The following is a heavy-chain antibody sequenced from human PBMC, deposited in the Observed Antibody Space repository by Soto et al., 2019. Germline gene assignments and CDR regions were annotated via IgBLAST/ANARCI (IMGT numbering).Heavy chain of an antibody. D-gene: IGHD4-17*01. CDR3: ARGEGREGHEYGDYYSGWFDP. J-gene: IGHJ5*02. CDR1: GYTFTSYD. CDR2: MNPNSGNT. Sequence: QVQLVQSGAEVKKPGASVKVSCKASGYTFTSYDINWVRQATGQGLEWMGWMNPNSGNTGYAQKFQGRVTMTRNTSISTAYMELSSLRSEDTAVYYCARGEGREGHEYGDYYSGWFDPWGQGTLVTVSS. V-gene: IGHV1-8*01.